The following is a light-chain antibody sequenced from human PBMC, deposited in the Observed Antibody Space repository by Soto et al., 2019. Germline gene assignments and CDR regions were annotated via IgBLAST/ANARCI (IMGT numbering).Light chain of an antibody. CDR3: QQYGSSPRT. V-gene: IGKV3-20*01. Sequence: IVLSKSPGTLSLSQGERAILSYRASQSLSSTYLAWYQQQPGQAPRLLIYGASSRATGIPDRFSGSGSGTDFTLTISRLEPEDFAVYYCQQYGSSPRTFGGGTKVDI. J-gene: IGKJ4*01. CDR2: GAS. CDR1: QSLSSTY.